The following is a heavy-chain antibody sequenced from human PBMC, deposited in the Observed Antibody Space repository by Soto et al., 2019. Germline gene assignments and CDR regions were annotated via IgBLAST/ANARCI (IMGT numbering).Heavy chain of an antibody. CDR2: IGGGGDDT. CDR1: GFTFSNYA. Sequence: VQLLASGGGLVQPGGSLRLSCAASGFTFSNYAMSWVRQAPGKGLEWVSGIGGGGDDTYYADSVKGRFIIYRDNSKSSLSLQMICVRDEDTAVYYCAKDRMNQNAVGYSFDICGEGTIVTVSS. J-gene: IGHJ3*02. D-gene: IGHD1-1*01. V-gene: IGHV3-23*01. CDR3: AKDRMNQNAVGYSFDI.